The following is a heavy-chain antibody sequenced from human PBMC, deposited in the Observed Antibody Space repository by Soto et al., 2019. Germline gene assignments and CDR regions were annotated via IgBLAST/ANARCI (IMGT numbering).Heavy chain of an antibody. CDR3: ARDPSWYNYGMDV. CDR2: INPSGGST. J-gene: IGHJ6*02. Sequence: QVQLVQSGAEVKKPGASVKVSCKASGYTFTSYYMHWVRQAPGQGLEWMGIINPSGGSTSYAQKCQGRVTMTRDTSTSTVYMELSSLRSEDTAVYYCARDPSWYNYGMDVWGQGTTVTVSS. V-gene: IGHV1-46*01. CDR1: GYTFTSYY. D-gene: IGHD2-2*01.